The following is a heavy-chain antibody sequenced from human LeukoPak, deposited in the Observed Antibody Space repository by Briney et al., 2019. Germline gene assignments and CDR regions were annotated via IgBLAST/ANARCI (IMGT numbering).Heavy chain of an antibody. CDR1: GGSISSSNW. D-gene: IGHD5-18*01. J-gene: IGHJ4*02. V-gene: IGHV4-4*02. Sequence: SGTLSLTCAVSGGSISSSNWWSWVRQPPGKGLEWIGEIYHSGSTNYNPSLKSRVTISVDTSKNQFSLKLSSVTAADTAVYYCARARPDTAMVIYWAAWYFDYWGQGTLVTVSS. CDR2: IYHSGST. CDR3: ARARPDTAMVIYWAAWYFDY.